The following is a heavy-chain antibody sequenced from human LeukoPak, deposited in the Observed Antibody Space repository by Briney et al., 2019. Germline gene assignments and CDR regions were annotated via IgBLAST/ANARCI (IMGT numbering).Heavy chain of an antibody. CDR2: INHSGST. V-gene: IGHV4-34*01. CDR3: ASSGWFGWMNIRAEYFQH. J-gene: IGHJ1*01. Sequence: SETLSLTCAVYGGSFSGYYWSWIRQPPGKGLEWIGEINHSGSTNYNPSLKSRVTISVDTSKNQFSLKLSSVTAADTAVYYCASSGWFGWMNIRAEYFQHWGQGTLVTVSS. CDR1: GGSFSGYY. D-gene: IGHD6-19*01.